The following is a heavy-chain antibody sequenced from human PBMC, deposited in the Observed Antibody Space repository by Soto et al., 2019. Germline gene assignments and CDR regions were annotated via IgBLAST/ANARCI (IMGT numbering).Heavy chain of an antibody. J-gene: IGHJ4*02. CDR3: ERGGYSSSAGFDY. Sequence: QVQLVQSGAEVKEPGASVKVSCKASGYTFTSYDINWVRQATGQGLGWMAWMNPNSVNTGYAQKFQGRVTMTRNTSISTAYMELRSLTDEDTAVYDCERGGYSSSAGFDYGGQGTLFTVSS. CDR1: GYTFTSYD. D-gene: IGHD6-6*01. CDR2: MNPNSVNT. V-gene: IGHV1-8*01.